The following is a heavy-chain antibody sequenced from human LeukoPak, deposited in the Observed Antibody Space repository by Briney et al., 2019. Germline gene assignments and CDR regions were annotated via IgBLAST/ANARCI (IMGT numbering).Heavy chain of an antibody. CDR3: EKVRQYSYASSAPDY. CDR1: GFNFRDHW. J-gene: IGHJ4*02. Sequence: GGSLRLSVAGSGFNFRDHWMSWLRQAPGKGLEWVAFIRYDVSNKYYADSVTGRFTISRENSKNTMYMQMNRLRAEDTAVYYCEKVRQYSYASSAPDYWGQGPLVTVSS. D-gene: IGHD3-22*01. V-gene: IGHV3-30*02. CDR2: IRYDVSNK.